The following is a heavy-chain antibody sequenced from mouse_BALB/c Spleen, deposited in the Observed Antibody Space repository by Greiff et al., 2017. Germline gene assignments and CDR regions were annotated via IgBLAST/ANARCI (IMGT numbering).Heavy chain of an antibody. J-gene: IGHJ1*01. CDR3: ARREPGWYFDV. CDR1: GFDFSRYW. V-gene: IGHV4-1*02. D-gene: IGHD4-1*01. CDR2: INPDSSTI. Sequence: EVKLLESGGGLVQPGGSLKLSCAASGFDFSRYWMSWVRQAPGIGLEWIGEINPDSSTINYTPSLKDKFIISRDNAKNTLYLQMSKVRSEDTALYYCARREPGWYFDVWGAGTTVTVSS.